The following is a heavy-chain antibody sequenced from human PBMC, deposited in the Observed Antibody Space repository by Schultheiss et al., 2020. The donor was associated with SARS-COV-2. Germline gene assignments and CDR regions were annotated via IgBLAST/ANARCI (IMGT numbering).Heavy chain of an antibody. Sequence: GSLRLSCTVSGGSISSYYWSWIRQPPGKGLEWIGYIYYSGSTNYNPSLKSRVTISVDTSKNQFSLKLSSVTAADTAVYYCARGAAYCGGDCSTYYFDYWGQGTLVTVSS. J-gene: IGHJ4*02. D-gene: IGHD2-21*02. V-gene: IGHV4-59*12. CDR3: ARGAAYCGGDCSTYYFDY. CDR1: GGSISSYY. CDR2: IYYSGST.